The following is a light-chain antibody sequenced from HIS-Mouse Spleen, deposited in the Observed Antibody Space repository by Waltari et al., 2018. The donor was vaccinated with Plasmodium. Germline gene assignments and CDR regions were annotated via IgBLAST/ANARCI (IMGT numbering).Light chain of an antibody. CDR3: QQYNNWSFT. CDR2: GAS. Sequence: EIVTTQSPATLSVSPAERATLSCRASQSVSSNLAWYQPKPGQAPRLLIYGASTRATGIPARFSGSGSGTEFTLTISSLQSEDFAVYYCQQYNNWSFTFGPGTKVDIK. V-gene: IGKV3-15*01. CDR1: QSVSSN. J-gene: IGKJ3*01.